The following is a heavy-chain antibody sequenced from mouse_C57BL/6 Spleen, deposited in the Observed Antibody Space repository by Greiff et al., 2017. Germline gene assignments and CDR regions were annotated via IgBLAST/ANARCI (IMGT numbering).Heavy chain of an antibody. V-gene: IGHV1-81*01. CDR3: ARGGYAMDY. CDR1: GYTFTSYG. J-gene: IGHJ4*01. Sequence: QVLLQQSGAELARPGASVKLSCKASGYTFTSYGISWVKQRTGQGLEWIGEIYPRSGNTYYNEKFKGKATLTADKSSSTAYMELRSLTSEDSAVYFCARGGYAMDYWGQGTSVTVSS. CDR2: IYPRSGNT.